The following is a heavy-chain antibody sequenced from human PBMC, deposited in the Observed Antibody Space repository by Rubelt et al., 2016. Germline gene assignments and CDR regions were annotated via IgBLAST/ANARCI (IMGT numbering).Heavy chain of an antibody. V-gene: IGHV4-39*07. Sequence: QVQLQESGPGLVKPSETLSLTCTVSGGSITSSSHYWAWIRQPPGTGLEWIASIHYSGHITSNPSLPSRVTISLDTSASPFSRKLNSVTAADTAIYYCARDFGDFRTDVWGQGTLVTVSS. CDR3: ARDFGDFRTDV. CDR1: GGSITSSSHY. J-gene: IGHJ4*02. CDR2: IHYSGHI. D-gene: IGHD3-16*01.